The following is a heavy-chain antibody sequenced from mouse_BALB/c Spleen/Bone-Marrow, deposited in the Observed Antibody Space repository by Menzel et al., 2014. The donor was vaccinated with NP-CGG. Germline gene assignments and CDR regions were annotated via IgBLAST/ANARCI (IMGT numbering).Heavy chain of an antibody. CDR1: GFSLTSYG. V-gene: IGHV2-2*03. Sequence: QVQLKQSGHGLVQPSQSLSITCTVSGFSLTSYGVYWVRQSPGKGLEWLGVIWSGGSTDYNAAFISRLSISKDNSKSQVFFKMNSLQSNDTAIYYCARNRDWDGAMDYWGQGTLVTVSS. CDR2: IWSGGST. D-gene: IGHD4-1*01. J-gene: IGHJ4*01. CDR3: ARNRDWDGAMDY.